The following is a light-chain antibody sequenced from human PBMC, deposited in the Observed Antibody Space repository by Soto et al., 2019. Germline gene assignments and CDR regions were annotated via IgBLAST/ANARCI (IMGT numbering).Light chain of an antibody. Sequence: EIVLKQSPGTLSLSPGERATLSCRVSQSVSSSYLAWYQQKPGQAPRLLIYGASSRATGIPDRFSGSGSGTDFTLTISRLEPEDFAVYYCQQYGSSPWTFGQGTKVDI. CDR2: GAS. CDR3: QQYGSSPWT. J-gene: IGKJ1*01. CDR1: QSVSSSY. V-gene: IGKV3-20*01.